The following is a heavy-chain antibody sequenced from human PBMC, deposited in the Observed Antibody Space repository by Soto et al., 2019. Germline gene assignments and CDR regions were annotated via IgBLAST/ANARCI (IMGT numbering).Heavy chain of an antibody. V-gene: IGHV4-59*01. J-gene: IGHJ4*02. CDR1: GDSMSGYY. CDR2: IFHSGTT. D-gene: IGHD2-21*02. CDR3: ARLSFGDQGNY. Sequence: QVQLQESGPGLVKPSETLSLTCTVSGDSMSGYYWSWIRQSPGRSLEWIGYIFHSGTTNYNPSLKSRLSMSVDASQNQFSLRVTSVTASETAIYYCARLSFGDQGNYWGQGTLVTVSS.